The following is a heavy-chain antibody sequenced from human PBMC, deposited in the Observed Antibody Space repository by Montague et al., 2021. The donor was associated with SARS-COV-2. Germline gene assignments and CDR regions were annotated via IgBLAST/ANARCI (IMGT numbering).Heavy chain of an antibody. CDR2: IKQDGSEK. CDR3: ARDGYGDYPFDY. Sequence: SLRLSCAASGFTFSSYWMSWVRQAPGKGLEWVANIKQDGSEKYYVDSVKGRFTISRDNAKNSLYLQMNSLRAEDTAAYYCARDGYGDYPFDYWGQGTLVTVSS. D-gene: IGHD4-17*01. V-gene: IGHV3-7*01. CDR1: GFTFSSYW. J-gene: IGHJ4*02.